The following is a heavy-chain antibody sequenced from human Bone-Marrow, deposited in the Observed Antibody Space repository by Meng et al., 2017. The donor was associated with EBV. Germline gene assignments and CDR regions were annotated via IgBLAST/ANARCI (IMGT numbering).Heavy chain of an antibody. Sequence: QGHFVRLGAKGKKPGASVKVSCKASGYTSTSYAMHWVRQAPGQRLEWMGWINAGNGNTKYSQKFQGRVTITRDTSASTAYMELSSLRSEDTAVYYCASLWFGEFDAFDIWGQGTMITVSS. CDR1: GYTSTSYA. CDR3: ASLWFGEFDAFDI. CDR2: INAGNGNT. J-gene: IGHJ3*02. D-gene: IGHD3-10*01. V-gene: IGHV1-3*01.